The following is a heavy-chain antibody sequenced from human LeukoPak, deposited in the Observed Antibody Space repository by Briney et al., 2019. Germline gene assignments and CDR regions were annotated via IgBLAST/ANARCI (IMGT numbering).Heavy chain of an antibody. D-gene: IGHD1-1*01. J-gene: IGHJ4*02. CDR3: ARYKPQYRWDLYYFDY. CDR2: MKQDGSER. V-gene: IGHV3-7*01. Sequence: GGSLRLSCVASRFTLSRYRMRWVRQAPGEGLEWVAKMKQDGSERYYVDSVKGRFTISRDNAQNTLYLEMNSLRAEDTSVYYCARYKPQYRWDLYYFDYWGQGTLVTVSS. CDR1: RFTLSRYR.